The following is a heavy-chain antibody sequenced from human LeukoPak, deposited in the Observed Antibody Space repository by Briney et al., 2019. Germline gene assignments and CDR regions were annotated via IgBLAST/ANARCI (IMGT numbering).Heavy chain of an antibody. J-gene: IGHJ4*02. Sequence: SETLSLTCTVSGGSISSYYWSWIRQPPGKGLEWIGYIYYSGSTNYNPSLKSRVTISVDTSKNQFSLKLSSVTAADTAVYYCARVSIIAAAGTVYYFDYWGQGTLVTVSS. V-gene: IGHV4-59*12. CDR1: GGSISSYY. D-gene: IGHD6-13*01. CDR3: ARVSIIAAAGTVYYFDY. CDR2: IYYSGST.